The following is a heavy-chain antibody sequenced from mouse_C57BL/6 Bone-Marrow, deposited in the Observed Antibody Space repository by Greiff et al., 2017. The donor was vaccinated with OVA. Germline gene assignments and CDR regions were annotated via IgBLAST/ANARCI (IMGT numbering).Heavy chain of an antibody. CDR1: GFNIKDDY. CDR2: IDPENGDT. V-gene: IGHV14-4*01. J-gene: IGHJ4*01. CDR3: TTPNYCYAMDY. D-gene: IGHD2-1*01. Sequence: EVQLVESGAELVRPGASVKLSCTASGFNIKDDYMHWVKQRPEQGLEWIGWIDPENGDTEYASKFQGKATITADTSSNTAYLQLSSLTSEDTAVYYCTTPNYCYAMDYWGQGTSVTVSS.